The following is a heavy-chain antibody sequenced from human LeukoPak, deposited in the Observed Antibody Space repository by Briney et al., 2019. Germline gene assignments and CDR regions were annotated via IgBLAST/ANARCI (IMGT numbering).Heavy chain of an antibody. Sequence: ASVKVSCKASGYSFTGYYMHGVRQAPGQGLEWMGWINPNSGGTNYAQKFQGRVTMTRDTSISTAYMELSRLRSDDTAVFYCARGVLGSSYHFKYWGQGTLVTVSS. CDR3: ARGVLGSSYHFKY. D-gene: IGHD2-2*01. CDR2: INPNSGGT. CDR1: GYSFTGYY. V-gene: IGHV1-2*02. J-gene: IGHJ4*02.